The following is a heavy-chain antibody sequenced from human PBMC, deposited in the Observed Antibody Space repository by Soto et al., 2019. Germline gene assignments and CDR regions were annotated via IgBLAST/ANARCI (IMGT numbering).Heavy chain of an antibody. Sequence: ASVKVSFKASGYTFTGYYMHWVRQAPGQGLEWMGWINPNSGGTNYAQKFQGWVTMTRDTSISTAYMELSRLRSDDTAVYYCARTRSGYYSNYGVDGWGQGTTVTVSS. CDR1: GYTFTGYY. CDR3: ARTRSGYYSNYGVDG. CDR2: INPNSGGT. V-gene: IGHV1-2*04. D-gene: IGHD2-15*01. J-gene: IGHJ6*02.